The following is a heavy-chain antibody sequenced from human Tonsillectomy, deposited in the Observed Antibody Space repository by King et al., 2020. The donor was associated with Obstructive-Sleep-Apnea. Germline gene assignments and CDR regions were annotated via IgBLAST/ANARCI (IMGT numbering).Heavy chain of an antibody. J-gene: IGHJ4*02. CDR2: ISSSGSTI. D-gene: IGHD3-22*01. Sequence: QLVQSGGGLVKPGGSLRLSCAASGFTFSDYYMSWIRQAPGKGLEWVSYISSSGSTIYYADSVKGRFTISRDNAKNSLYLQMNSLSAEDTAVYYCARVLWEPYYYDSSGSLDYWGQGTLVTVSS. CDR1: GFTFSDYY. CDR3: ARVLWEPYYYDSSGSLDY. V-gene: IGHV3-11*01.